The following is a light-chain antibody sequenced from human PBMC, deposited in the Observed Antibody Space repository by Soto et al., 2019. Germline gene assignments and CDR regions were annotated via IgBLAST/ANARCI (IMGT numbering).Light chain of an antibody. J-gene: IGKJ2*01. V-gene: IGKV4-1*01. CDR3: QQYYETPQT. CDR2: WAS. CDR1: ESVFYRSNHKNY. Sequence: IVMTQSPDSLAVSLGERATLNCKSSESVFYRSNHKNYLAWYQQKPGQAPKLLIHWASTRQSGVPDRFSGSGSGTDFSLTISSLQAEDVAVYYCQQYYETPQTFGQGTKLEI.